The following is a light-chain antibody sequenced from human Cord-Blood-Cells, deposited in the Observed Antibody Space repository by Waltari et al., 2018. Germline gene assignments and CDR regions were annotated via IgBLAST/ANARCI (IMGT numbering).Light chain of an antibody. Sequence: DIQMTQSPSTLAASVGDRVNITCRASQSISSWLAWYQQKPGKAPKRLIYDASSWESGVPSRFSGSGSGTEFTLTISSLQPDDFATYYCQQYNSYSGNFGQGTKLEIK. CDR2: DAS. CDR3: QQYNSYSGN. V-gene: IGKV1-5*01. J-gene: IGKJ2*01. CDR1: QSISSW.